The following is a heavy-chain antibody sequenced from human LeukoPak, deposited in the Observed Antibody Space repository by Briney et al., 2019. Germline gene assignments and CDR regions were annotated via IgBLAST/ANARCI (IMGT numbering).Heavy chain of an antibody. J-gene: IGHJ4*02. CDR2: INHSGST. D-gene: IGHD6-13*01. CDR1: GGSFRGYY. Sequence: SETLSLTCAVYGGSFRGYYWSWIRQPPGKGLEWIGEINHSGSTNYNPSLKSRVTISVDTSKNQFSLKLSSVTAADTAVYYCARTIAAAGKGFDYWGQGTLVTVSS. V-gene: IGHV4-34*01. CDR3: ARTIAAAGKGFDY.